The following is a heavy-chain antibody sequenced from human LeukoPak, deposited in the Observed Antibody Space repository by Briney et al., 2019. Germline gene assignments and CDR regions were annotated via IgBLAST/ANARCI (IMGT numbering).Heavy chain of an antibody. V-gene: IGHV4-59*12. D-gene: IGHD3-9*01. J-gene: IGHJ6*02. CDR2: LYHSGSP. CDR3: ARGCYDILTGFLRYYYYYGMDV. CDR1: GASIRHYY. Sequence: PSETLSLTCTVSGASIRHYYWSWIRQPPGKGLEWIGNLYHSGSPNYNPSLKSRVTISIDTAKNQFSLKLSSVTAADTAVYYCARGCYDILTGFLRYYYYYGMDVWGQGTTVTVSS.